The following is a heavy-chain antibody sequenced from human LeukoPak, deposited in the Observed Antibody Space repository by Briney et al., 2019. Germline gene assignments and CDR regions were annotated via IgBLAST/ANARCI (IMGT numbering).Heavy chain of an antibody. CDR3: VRAGIVTTPYFFDY. CDR1: GFTFSDHH. D-gene: IGHD5-12*01. J-gene: IGHJ4*02. CDR2: IRNKANSYTT. Sequence: GGSLRLSCAASGFTFSDHHMDWVRQAPGKGLEWVGRIRNKANSYTTEYAASVKTRFTISRDDSKSSLYLQMNSLKSEDTAVYYCVRAGIVTTPYFFDYWGQGTLVIVSS. V-gene: IGHV3-72*01.